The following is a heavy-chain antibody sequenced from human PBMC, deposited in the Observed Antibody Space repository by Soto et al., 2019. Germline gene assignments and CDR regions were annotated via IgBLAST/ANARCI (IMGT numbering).Heavy chain of an antibody. D-gene: IGHD3-22*01. Sequence: GWSLRLSCAASGFTFSSYAMSWVRQAPGKGLEWVSAISGSGGSTYYADSVKGRFTISRGNSKNTLYLQMNSLRAEDTAVYYCAKSPPGWDFYYDSSGYYYYFDYWGQGTLVTVSS. CDR1: GFTFSSYA. CDR2: ISGSGGST. V-gene: IGHV3-23*01. J-gene: IGHJ4*02. CDR3: AKSPPGWDFYYDSSGYYYYFDY.